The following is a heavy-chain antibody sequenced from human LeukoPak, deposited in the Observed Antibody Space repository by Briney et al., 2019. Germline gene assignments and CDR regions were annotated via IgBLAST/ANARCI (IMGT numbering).Heavy chain of an antibody. CDR2: INPSGGRT. CDR3: ATNSGYDLLGNDAFDI. V-gene: IGHV1-46*01. CDR1: GYTFTNYY. Sequence: GASVKVSCKASGYTFTNYYIHWVRQAPGQGLEWMGIINPSGGRTSYAQKFQGRVTMTRDMSTSTVYMELSSLRSEDTAVYYCATNSGYDLLGNDAFDIWGQGTMVTVSS. J-gene: IGHJ3*02. D-gene: IGHD5-12*01.